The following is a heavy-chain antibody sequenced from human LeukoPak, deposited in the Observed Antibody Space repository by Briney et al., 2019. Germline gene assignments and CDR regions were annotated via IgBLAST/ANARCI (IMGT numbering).Heavy chain of an antibody. CDR2: IRYDGSNK. Sequence: PGGSLRLSCAASGFTFSSYGMHWVRQAPDEGLEWVAFIRYDGSNKYYVDSVKGRFTISRDNSKNTLYLQMNGLRAEDTAVYYCAKDRGPYISSWYGYWGQGTLVTVSS. CDR3: AKDRGPYISSWYGY. V-gene: IGHV3-30*02. J-gene: IGHJ4*02. CDR1: GFTFSSYG. D-gene: IGHD6-13*01.